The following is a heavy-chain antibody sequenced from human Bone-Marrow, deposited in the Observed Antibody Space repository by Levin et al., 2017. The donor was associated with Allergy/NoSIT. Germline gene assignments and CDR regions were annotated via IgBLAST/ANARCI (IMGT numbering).Heavy chain of an antibody. D-gene: IGHD3-9*01. CDR3: FDGTSY. Sequence: GGSLRLSCAASASTFNDYAMSWVRQPPGKGLEWVSSISGSGVGTYYADSVKGRFTISRDNFKNTLYLQMNSLRAEDTAVYYCFDGTSYWGQGTLVTVSS. CDR2: ISGSGVGT. J-gene: IGHJ4*02. CDR1: ASTFNDYA. V-gene: IGHV3-23*01.